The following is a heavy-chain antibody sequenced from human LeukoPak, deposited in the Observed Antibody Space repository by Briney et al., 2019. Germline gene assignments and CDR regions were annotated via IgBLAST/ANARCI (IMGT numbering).Heavy chain of an antibody. Sequence: SETLSLTCNVSGDSISNYYWSWIRQPPGQGLEWIGYIYYTGSTNYNPSLKSRVTISVDTSKNQFSLRLTSVTAADTAIYYCARVGAVTYYYGLDVWGQGATVTVSS. V-gene: IGHV4-59*01. D-gene: IGHD6-19*01. CDR3: ARVGAVTYYYGLDV. CDR2: IYYTGST. J-gene: IGHJ6*02. CDR1: GDSISNYY.